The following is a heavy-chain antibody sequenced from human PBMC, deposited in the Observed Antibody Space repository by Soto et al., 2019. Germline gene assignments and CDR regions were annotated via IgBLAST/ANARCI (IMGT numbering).Heavy chain of an antibody. CDR1: GFTFSSYA. V-gene: IGHV3-30-3*01. J-gene: IGHJ4*02. CDR3: TRDLVGATRLLDY. CDR2: ISYDGSNK. Sequence: QVQLVESGGGVVQPGRSLRLSCAATGFTFSSYAMRWVRQAPGKGLEWVAVISYDGSNKYYADSVKGRFTISRDNSKNTLYLQMNSLRAEDTAVYYCTRDLVGATRLLDYWGQGTLVTVSS. D-gene: IGHD1-26*01.